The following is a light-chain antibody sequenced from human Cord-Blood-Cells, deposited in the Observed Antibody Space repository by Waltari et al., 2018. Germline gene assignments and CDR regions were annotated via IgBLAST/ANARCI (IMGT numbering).Light chain of an antibody. J-gene: IGLJ1*01. V-gene: IGLV2-14*01. CDR2: VS. CDR1: SSDVGGYNY. CDR3: SSYTSSSTLYV. Sequence: QSALTQSASVSGSPGQSITIACTGHSSDVGGYNYEVSNRPSGFSNRFSGSKSGNTASLTISGLQAEDEADYYCSSYTSSSTLYVFGTGTKVTVL.